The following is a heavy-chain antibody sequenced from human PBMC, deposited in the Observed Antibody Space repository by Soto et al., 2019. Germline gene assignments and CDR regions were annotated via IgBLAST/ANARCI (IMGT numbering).Heavy chain of an antibody. CDR3: ARSLASDYGDYGDAFDI. CDR2: MNPNSGNT. D-gene: IGHD4-17*01. CDR1: GYTFTSYD. J-gene: IGHJ3*02. V-gene: IGHV1-8*01. Sequence: ASVKVSCKASGYTFTSYDINWVRQATGQGLEWMGWMNPNSGNTGYAQKFQGRVTMTRNTSISTAYMELSSLRSEDTAVYYCARSLASDYGDYGDAFDIWGQGTIVTVSS.